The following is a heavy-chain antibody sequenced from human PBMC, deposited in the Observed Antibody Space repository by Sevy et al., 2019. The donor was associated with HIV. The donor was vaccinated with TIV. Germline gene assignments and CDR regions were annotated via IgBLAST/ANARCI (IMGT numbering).Heavy chain of an antibody. CDR1: GFTFSSYA. D-gene: IGHD2-2*01. J-gene: IGHJ4*02. V-gene: IGHV3-23*01. CDR2: ISGSGGST. Sequence: GGSLRLSCAASGFTFSSYAMSWVHQAPGKGLEWVSAISGSGGSTYYADSVKGRFTISRDNSKNTLYLQMNTLRAEDTAVYYCAKVPLIVVVPAAMNAPFDYWGQGTLVTVSS. CDR3: AKVPLIVVVPAAMNAPFDY.